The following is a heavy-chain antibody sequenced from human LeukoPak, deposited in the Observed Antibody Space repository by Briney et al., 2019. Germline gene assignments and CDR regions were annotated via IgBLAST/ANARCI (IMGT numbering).Heavy chain of an antibody. CDR1: GFTFANHA. CDR2: ISGGGDIT. CDR3: VREDTPATANY. J-gene: IGHJ4*02. Sequence: GGSLSLSCAASGFTFANHAMSWVRQPPGKGLEWVSAISGGGDITYYADSVRGRFTISRDNSKDTLFLQMHSLRPGDTAVYYCVREDTPATANYWGQGTLVTISS. V-gene: IGHV3-23*01. D-gene: IGHD2-21*02.